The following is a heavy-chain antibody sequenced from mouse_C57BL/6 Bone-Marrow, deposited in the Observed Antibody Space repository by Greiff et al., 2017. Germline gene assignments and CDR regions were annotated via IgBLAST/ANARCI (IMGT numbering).Heavy chain of an antibody. CDR3: ARLGGYYVYYYAMDY. CDR1: GYTFTSYW. D-gene: IGHD2-3*01. J-gene: IGHJ4*01. Sequence: QVHVKQSGAELVKPGASVKLSCKASGYTFTSYWMHWVKQRPGQGLEWIGMIHPNSGSTNYNEKFKSKATLTVDKSSSTAYMQLSSLTSEDSAVYYCARLGGYYVYYYAMDYWGQGTSVTVSS. CDR2: IHPNSGST. V-gene: IGHV1-64*01.